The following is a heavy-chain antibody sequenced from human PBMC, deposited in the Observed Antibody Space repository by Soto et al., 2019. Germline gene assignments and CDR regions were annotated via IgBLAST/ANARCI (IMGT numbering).Heavy chain of an antibody. J-gene: IGHJ4*02. CDR3: ASYDSSGMPCDY. CDR2: IIPIFGTA. Sequence: SSVKVSCKASGGTFSSYAISWVRQAPGQGLEWMGGIIPIFGTANYAQKFQGRVTITADKSTSTAYMELSSLRSEDTAVYYCASYDSSGMPCDYWGQGTLVTVSS. CDR1: GGTFSSYA. V-gene: IGHV1-69*06. D-gene: IGHD3-22*01.